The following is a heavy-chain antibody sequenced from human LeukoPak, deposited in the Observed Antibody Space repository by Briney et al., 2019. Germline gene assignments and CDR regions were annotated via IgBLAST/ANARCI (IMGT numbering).Heavy chain of an antibody. Sequence: AASVKVSCKASGYTFTIYYMHWVRQAPGQGLEWMGIINPSGGSTSYAKKFQGRVTMTRDTSTSTVYMELSSLRSEDTPVYYCARDPRRNIAVAGTGGGNWFDPWGQGTLVTVSS. J-gene: IGHJ5*02. D-gene: IGHD6-19*01. V-gene: IGHV1-46*01. CDR1: GYTFTIYY. CDR2: INPSGGST. CDR3: ARDPRRNIAVAGTGGGNWFDP.